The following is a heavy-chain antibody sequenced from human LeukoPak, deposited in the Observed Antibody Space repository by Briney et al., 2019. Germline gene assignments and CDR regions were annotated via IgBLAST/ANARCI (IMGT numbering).Heavy chain of an antibody. V-gene: IGHV3-74*01. CDR3: ARGDSNSWYLEYYYYGMDV. Sequence: PGGSLRLSCAASGFTFSSYWMHWVRQAPGKGLVWVSRINSDGSTTSYADSVKGRFTISRDNAKNTLYLQMNSLRAEDTAVYYCARGDSNSWYLEYYYYGMDVWGQGTTVTVSS. D-gene: IGHD6-13*01. CDR1: GFTFSSYW. J-gene: IGHJ6*02. CDR2: INSDGSTT.